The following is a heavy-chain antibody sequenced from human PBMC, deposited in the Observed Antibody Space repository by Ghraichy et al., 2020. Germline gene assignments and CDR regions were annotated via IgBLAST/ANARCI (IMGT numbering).Heavy chain of an antibody. Sequence: GGSLRLSCAVSGFTFSNSWMSWVRQAPGKGLEWVSNIKGDGSEIYYVDSVKGRFTISRDNAKNSLNLQMNSLRAEDTAVYYCARLLDRAPGYWRQGTLVTVSP. J-gene: IGHJ4*02. CDR3: ARLLDRAPGY. CDR2: IKGDGSEI. CDR1: GFTFSNSW. V-gene: IGHV3-7*01.